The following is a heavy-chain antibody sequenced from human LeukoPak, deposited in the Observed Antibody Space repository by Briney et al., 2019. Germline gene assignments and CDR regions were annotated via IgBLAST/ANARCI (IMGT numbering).Heavy chain of an antibody. Sequence: GESLKISCKGSGYSFSNYWIGWVRQMPGKGLEWMGIIDPREYDTRYSPSFEGQVTISADKSISTAYLQWSSLKASDSARLYWAKRSRDGYTLDYWGQGTLVSVSS. D-gene: IGHD5-24*01. J-gene: IGHJ4*02. CDR1: GYSFSNYW. CDR3: AKRSRDGYTLDY. CDR2: IDPREYDT. V-gene: IGHV5-51*01.